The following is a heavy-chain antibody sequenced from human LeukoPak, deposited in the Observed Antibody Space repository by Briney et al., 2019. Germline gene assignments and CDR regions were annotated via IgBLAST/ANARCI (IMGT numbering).Heavy chain of an antibody. V-gene: IGHV4-59*02. CDR2: IYYSGST. J-gene: IGHJ4*02. CDR3: ARNFATHSGSYYPV. CDR1: GGSVSSYY. Sequence: SETLSLTCTVSGGSVSSYYWRWIRQPPGKGLEWIGYIYYSGSTNYNPSLKSRVTISVDTSKNQFSLKLSSVTAADTAVYYCARNFATHSGSYYPVWGQGTLVTVSS. D-gene: IGHD1-26*01.